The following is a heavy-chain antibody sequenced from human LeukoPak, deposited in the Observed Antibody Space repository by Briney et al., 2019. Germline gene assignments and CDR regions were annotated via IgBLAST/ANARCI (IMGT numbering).Heavy chain of an antibody. CDR3: ASSGYCACLDY. CDR2: ISSSSSYI. D-gene: IGHD3-22*01. V-gene: IGHV3-21*01. J-gene: IGHJ4*02. Sequence: GGSLRLSCAASGFTFSSYSMNWVRQAPGKGLEWVSSISSSSSYIYYADSVKGRFTISRDNAKNSLYLQMNSLGAEDTAVYYCASSGYCACLDYWGQGTLVTVSS. CDR1: GFTFSSYS.